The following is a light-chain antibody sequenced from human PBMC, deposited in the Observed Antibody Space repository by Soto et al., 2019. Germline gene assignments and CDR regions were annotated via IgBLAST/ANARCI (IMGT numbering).Light chain of an antibody. CDR2: GVS. V-gene: IGKV3-15*01. CDR1: QSISSE. J-gene: IGKJ2*01. Sequence: EIVMTQSPATLSVSPGESATLSCRASQSISSELAWYQQKPGQPPRLLIYGVSTRATGVTARFTGSGSGSDFTLTISGLQSEDFAVYYCQQGHNWPLTFGQGTRLEI. CDR3: QQGHNWPLT.